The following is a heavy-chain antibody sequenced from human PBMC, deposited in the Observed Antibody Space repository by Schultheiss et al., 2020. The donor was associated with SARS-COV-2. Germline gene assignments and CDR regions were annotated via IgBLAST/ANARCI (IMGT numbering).Heavy chain of an antibody. V-gene: IGHV4-59*01. CDR3: AREGGYSYGSI. J-gene: IGHJ4*02. D-gene: IGHD5-18*01. CDR1: GGSISSYY. Sequence: SETLSLTCTVSGGSISSYYWSWIRQPPGKGLEWIGYIYDSGSTNYNPSLKSRVTISVDTSKNQFSLKVTSVSAADTAVYYCAREGGYSYGSIWGQGTLVTVSS. CDR2: IYDSGST.